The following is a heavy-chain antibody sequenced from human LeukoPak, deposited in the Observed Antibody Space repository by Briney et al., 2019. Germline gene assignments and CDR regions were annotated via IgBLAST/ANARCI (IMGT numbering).Heavy chain of an antibody. Sequence: GGTLRLSCAASGFTFSSYGMSWVRQAPGKGLEWVANIKQDGSEKYYVDSVKGRFTISRDNAKNSLYLQMNSLRAEDTALYYCAKDGAYYDILTGSPYYFDYWGQGTLVTVSS. CDR2: IKQDGSEK. CDR1: GFTFSSYG. J-gene: IGHJ4*02. V-gene: IGHV3-7*03. D-gene: IGHD3-9*01. CDR3: AKDGAYYDILTGSPYYFDY.